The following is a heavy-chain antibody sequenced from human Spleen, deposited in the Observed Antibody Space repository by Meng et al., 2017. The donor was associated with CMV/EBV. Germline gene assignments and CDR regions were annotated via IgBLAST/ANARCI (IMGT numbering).Heavy chain of an antibody. D-gene: IGHD1-14*01. CDR1: GGSFSGYY. CDR2: INHSGST. Sequence: VQPQQWGAGLFKPSETLSLTCAVYGGSFSGYYWSWIRQPPGKGLEWIGEINHSGSTNYNPSLKSRVTISVDTSKNQFSLKLSSVTAADTAVYYCARRKGYDLNPFDYWGQGTLVTVSS. J-gene: IGHJ4*02. CDR3: ARRKGYDLNPFDY. V-gene: IGHV4-34*01.